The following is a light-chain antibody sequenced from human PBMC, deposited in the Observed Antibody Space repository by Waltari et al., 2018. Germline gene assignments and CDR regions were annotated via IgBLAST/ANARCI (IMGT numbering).Light chain of an antibody. Sequence: QLVLTQSPSASASLGASVKLTCPLSSGHSTNIIAWLPQQPEQGPRYLMNVNSDGSHNKGVGIPDRFSGSSSGAERYLTISSLQSEDEADYYCQTGGHGTWVFGGGTRLTVL. V-gene: IGLV4-69*01. CDR2: VNSDGSH. CDR3: QTGGHGTWV. J-gene: IGLJ3*02. CDR1: SGHSTNI.